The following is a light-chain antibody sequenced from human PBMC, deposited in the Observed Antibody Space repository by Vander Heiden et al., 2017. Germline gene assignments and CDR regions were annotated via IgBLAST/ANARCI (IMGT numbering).Light chain of an antibody. CDR1: QSVLYSSNNKNY. CDR3: QQYYSAPWT. V-gene: IGKV4-1*01. J-gene: IGKJ1*01. Sequence: EIMMTQSPDSLAVSLGERATINCKSSQSVLYSSNNKNYLAWYQQKPGQPPKLLIYWASTRESGVPDRFSGGGSGTHFTLTISSLQAEDVAVYYCQQYYSAPWTFGQGTKVEIK. CDR2: WAS.